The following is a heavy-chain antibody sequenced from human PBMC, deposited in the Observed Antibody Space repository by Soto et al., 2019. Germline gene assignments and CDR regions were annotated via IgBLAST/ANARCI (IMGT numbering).Heavy chain of an antibody. D-gene: IGHD5-12*01. CDR3: ARAISGYVT. CDR1: GITYTTYA. Sequence: ASVKVSCKASGITYTTYAIHWVRQAPGQGLEWMGWINTGNGNTRYSQRFQGRVTLTTDTSASTAYMDLSSLTSADTAVYYCARAISGYVTWGQGTLVTVSS. V-gene: IGHV1-3*04. CDR2: INTGNGNT. J-gene: IGHJ5*02.